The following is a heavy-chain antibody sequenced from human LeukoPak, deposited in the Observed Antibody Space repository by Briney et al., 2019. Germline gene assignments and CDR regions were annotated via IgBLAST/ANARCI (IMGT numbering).Heavy chain of an antibody. J-gene: IGHJ5*02. CDR3: ARGFSVNSSGKTNWFDP. V-gene: IGHV4-34*01. Sequence: SETLSLTCAVYGGSFSGYYWSWIRQPPGKGLEWIGEINHSGSTNYNPSLKSRVTISVDTSKNQFSLKLSSVTAADTAVYYCARGFSVNSSGKTNWFDPWGQGTLVTVSS. CDR2: INHSGST. CDR1: GGSFSGYY. D-gene: IGHD6-19*01.